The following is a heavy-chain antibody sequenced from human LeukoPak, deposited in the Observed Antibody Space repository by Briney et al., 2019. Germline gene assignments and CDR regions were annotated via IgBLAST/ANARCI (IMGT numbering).Heavy chain of an antibody. D-gene: IGHD5-12*01. Sequence: GASVKVSCKASGGTFSSYAISRVRQAPGQGLEWMGGIIPIFGTANYAQKFQGRVTITADESTSTAYMELSSLRSEDTAVYYCARSRFGYSGYDWIFDYWGQGTLVTVSS. J-gene: IGHJ4*02. CDR1: GGTFSSYA. CDR3: ARSRFGYSGYDWIFDY. CDR2: IIPIFGTA. V-gene: IGHV1-69*13.